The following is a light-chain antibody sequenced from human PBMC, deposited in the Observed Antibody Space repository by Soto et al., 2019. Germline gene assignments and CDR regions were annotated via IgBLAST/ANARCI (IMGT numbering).Light chain of an antibody. CDR2: DAS. J-gene: IGKJ4*01. CDR1: QSVSSY. CDR3: QQRSNWPLT. Sequence: EIVLTQSPATLSLSPGERATLSCMASQSVSSYLAWYQQKPGQAPRLLIYDASNRATGIPARFSGSGSGTDFTLTISSLESEDFAVYYCQQRSNWPLTFGGGTKVDIK. V-gene: IGKV3-11*01.